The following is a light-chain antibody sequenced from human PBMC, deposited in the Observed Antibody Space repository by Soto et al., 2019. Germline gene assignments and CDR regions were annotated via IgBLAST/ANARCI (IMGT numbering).Light chain of an antibody. CDR3: QQYNSYPWT. Sequence: DIQMTQSPSTLSASLEDRGTITCRASQSISSWLAWYQQKPGKAPKLLIYDAYSLGSGVPSRFSGSGSGTEFTLIISSLQPDDFETYYCQQYNSYPWTFGQGTKVDIK. V-gene: IGKV1-5*01. CDR2: DAY. J-gene: IGKJ1*01. CDR1: QSISSW.